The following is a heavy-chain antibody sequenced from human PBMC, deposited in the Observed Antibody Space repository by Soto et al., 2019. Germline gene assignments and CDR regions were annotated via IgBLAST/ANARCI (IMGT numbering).Heavy chain of an antibody. J-gene: IGHJ4*02. CDR2: MNPSTGET. CDR3: TRAGDSGAWISN. D-gene: IGHD7-27*01. Sequence: ASVKVSSKASRYTFTNNGVNWVRQATGRGLEWMGWMNPSTGETGYTEKFQGRLAMTRDTSITTAYMELTSLTSEDTAVYYCTRAGDSGAWISNWGQGTLVTVSS. V-gene: IGHV1-8*02. CDR1: RYTFTNNG.